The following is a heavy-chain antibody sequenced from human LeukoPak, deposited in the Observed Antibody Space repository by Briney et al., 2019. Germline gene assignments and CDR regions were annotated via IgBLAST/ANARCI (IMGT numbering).Heavy chain of an antibody. CDR2: INSDSGFT. CDR3: ARNFDMKGFDP. J-gene: IGHJ5*02. V-gene: IGHV1-2*02. D-gene: IGHD3-9*01. CDR1: GYTFTGYY. Sequence: ASVKVSCKASGYTFTGYYMNWVRQAPGQRLEWMGWINSDSGFTKYAQKFQGRVTMTRDTSITTVYMDLTRLTSDDTAVYYCARNFDMKGFDPWGQGTLVTVSS.